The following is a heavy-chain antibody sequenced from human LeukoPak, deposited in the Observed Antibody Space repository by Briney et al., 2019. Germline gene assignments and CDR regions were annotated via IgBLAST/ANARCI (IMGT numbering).Heavy chain of an antibody. J-gene: IGHJ3*02. D-gene: IGHD4-17*01. Sequence: GRSLRLSCAASGFTFSNYGMHWVRQAPGKGLEWVAVISYDGSNKYYADSVKGRFTISRDNSKNTLYLQMNSLRAEDTAVYYCAKKNIDYGDYEGAFDIWGQGTMVTVSS. CDR1: GFTFSNYG. CDR2: ISYDGSNK. CDR3: AKKNIDYGDYEGAFDI. V-gene: IGHV3-30*18.